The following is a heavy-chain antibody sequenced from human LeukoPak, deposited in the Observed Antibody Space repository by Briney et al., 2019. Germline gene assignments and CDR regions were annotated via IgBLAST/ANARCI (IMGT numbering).Heavy chain of an antibody. CDR1: GGSFSGYY. CDR3: ARGGLGYCSSTSCSPRFDY. J-gene: IGHJ4*02. CDR2: INHSGST. Sequence: SETLSLTCAVYGGSFSGYYWSGIRQPPGKGLEWIGEINHSGSTNYNPSLKSRVTISVDTSKNQFSLKLSSVPAADTAVYYCARGGLGYCSSTSCSPRFDYWGQGTLVTVSS. D-gene: IGHD2-2*01. V-gene: IGHV4-34*01.